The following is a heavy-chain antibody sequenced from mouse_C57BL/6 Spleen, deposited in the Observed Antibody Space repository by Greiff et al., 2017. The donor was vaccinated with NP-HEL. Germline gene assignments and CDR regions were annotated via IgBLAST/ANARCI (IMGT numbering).Heavy chain of an antibody. CDR3: ARWTAAQATDY. J-gene: IGHJ2*01. D-gene: IGHD3-2*02. CDR2: IYPGDGDT. V-gene: IGHV1-80*01. CDR1: GYAFSSYW. Sequence: ESGAELVKPGASVKISCKASGYAFSSYWMNWVKQRPGKGLEWIGQIYPGDGDTNYNGKFKGKATLTADKSSSTAYMQLSSLTSEDSAVYFCARWTAAQATDYWGQGTTLTVSS.